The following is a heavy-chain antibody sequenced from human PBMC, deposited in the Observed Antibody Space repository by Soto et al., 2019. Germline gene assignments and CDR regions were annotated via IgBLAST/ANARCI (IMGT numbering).Heavy chain of an antibody. J-gene: IGHJ5*02. CDR3: AKEVIAARPFFTWFDP. CDR2: ISGSGGST. CDR1: GFTFSSYA. D-gene: IGHD6-6*01. V-gene: IGHV3-23*01. Sequence: GSLRLSCAASGFTFSSYAMSWVRQAPGKGLEWVSAISGSGGSTYYADSVKGRFTISRDNSKNTLYLQMNSLRAEDTAVYYCAKEVIAARPFFTWFDPGGKGTLVTFSS.